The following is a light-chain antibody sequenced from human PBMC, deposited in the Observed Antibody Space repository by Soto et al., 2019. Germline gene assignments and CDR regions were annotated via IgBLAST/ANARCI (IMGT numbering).Light chain of an antibody. CDR1: SGHSRNA. V-gene: IGLV4-69*01. CDR2: LNSDGSY. J-gene: IGLJ2*01. CDR3: QTWGICIQV. Sequence: QPVLTQSPSASASLGASVKLTCTLSSGHSRNAIAWHQQQPEKGPRYLMKLNSDGSYSKGDGIPDRFSGSSSGAERYLIISSLQSEDEGDYYCQTWGICIQVFGGGTKLTVL.